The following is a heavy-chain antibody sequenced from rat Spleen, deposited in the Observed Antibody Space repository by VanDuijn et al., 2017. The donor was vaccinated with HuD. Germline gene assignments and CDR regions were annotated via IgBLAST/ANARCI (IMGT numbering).Heavy chain of an antibody. CDR1: GFTFSDYG. CDR3: AKEGDGGYSSYPNWFAY. Sequence: EVQLVESGGGLVQPGRSLKLSCAASGFTFSDYGMAWVRQAPTKGLEWVASISTGDGNTYYRGSVKGRFTVSRDYAKNTLYLQMDSLRSEDTATYYCAKEGDGGYSSYPNWFAYWGQGTLVTVSS. D-gene: IGHD1-8*01. V-gene: IGHV5S13*01. CDR2: ISTGDGNT. J-gene: IGHJ3*01.